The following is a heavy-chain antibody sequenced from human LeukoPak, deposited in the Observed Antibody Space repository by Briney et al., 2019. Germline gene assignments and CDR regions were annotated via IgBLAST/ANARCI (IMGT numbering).Heavy chain of an antibody. D-gene: IGHD2/OR15-2a*01. J-gene: IGHJ4*02. CDR2: INNVASNI. Sequence: GGSLRLSCAASGFTFSSYAMSWVRQAPGKGLEWVSSINNVASNIYYAGSVRGRFTISRDNAKNSVYLQMNSLRAEDTAVYYCTRDATYYLRYGYFDYWGQGTLVTVSS. V-gene: IGHV3-21*01. CDR1: GFTFSSYA. CDR3: TRDATYYLRYGYFDY.